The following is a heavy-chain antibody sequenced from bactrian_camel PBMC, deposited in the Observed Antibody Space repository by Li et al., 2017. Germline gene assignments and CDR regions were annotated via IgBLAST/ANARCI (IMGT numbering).Heavy chain of an antibody. V-gene: IGHV3S53*01. CDR2: IDSDGFT. CDR1: GWTYSTYC. Sequence: VQLVESGGGSVQPGGSLRLSCAASGWTYSTYCMAWFRQAPGKEREGVAAIDSDGFTKYADSVKGRFTISKDNAKNTMYLQLRNLEPEDTAVYYCAADLRVLSKSLALDDYNDWGQGTQVTVS. D-gene: IGHD4*01. J-gene: IGHJ4*01. CDR3: AADLRVLSKSLALDDYND.